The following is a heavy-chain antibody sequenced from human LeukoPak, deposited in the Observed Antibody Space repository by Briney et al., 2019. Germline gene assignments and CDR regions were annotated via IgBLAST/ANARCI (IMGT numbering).Heavy chain of an antibody. V-gene: IGHV3-21*01. J-gene: IGHJ4*02. CDR3: ARAMDDILTGYGLDY. D-gene: IGHD3-9*01. CDR1: GFTFSSYS. Sequence: PGGSLRLSCAASGFTFSSYSMNWVRQAPGKGLEWVSSISSTGSYIFYADSVKDRFTISRDNAKNSLYLQMNSLRAEDTAVYYCARAMDDILTGYGLDYWGQGTLVTVSS. CDR2: ISSTGSYI.